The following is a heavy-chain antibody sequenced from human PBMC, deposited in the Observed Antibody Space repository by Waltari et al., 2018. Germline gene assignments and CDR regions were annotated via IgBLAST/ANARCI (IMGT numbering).Heavy chain of an antibody. V-gene: IGHV3-30*04. CDR1: GFTFSTYA. D-gene: IGHD3-3*01. Sequence: QVQVVESGGGVVQAGRSLRLSCAASGFTFSTYAMHWVRQAPGKGLEWVAFISYDGSDTAYAESGKGQFTISRDSSRNTLYLQMNSLRPEDTAVYYCAKCVTIFGRENGFDPWGQGTLVTVSS. CDR3: AKCVTIFGRENGFDP. CDR2: ISYDGSDT. J-gene: IGHJ5*02.